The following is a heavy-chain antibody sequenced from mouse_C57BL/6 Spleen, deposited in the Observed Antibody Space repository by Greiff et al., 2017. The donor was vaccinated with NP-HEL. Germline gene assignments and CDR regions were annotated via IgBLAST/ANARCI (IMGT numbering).Heavy chain of an antibody. CDR1: GYTFTSYW. CDR3: ARGNYYGSSYDLAY. Sequence: QVQLQQPGAELVMPGASVKLSCKASGYTFTSYWMHWVKQRPGQGLEWIGEIDPSDSYTNYNQQFKGKSTLTVDKSSTTAYMQLSSLTSEDSAVYYFARGNYYGSSYDLAYWGQGTLVTVSA. J-gene: IGHJ3*01. D-gene: IGHD1-1*01. CDR2: IDPSDSYT. V-gene: IGHV1-69*01.